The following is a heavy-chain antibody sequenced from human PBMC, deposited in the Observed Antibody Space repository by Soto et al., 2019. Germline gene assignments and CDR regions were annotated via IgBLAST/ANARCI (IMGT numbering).Heavy chain of an antibody. CDR3: ARVAGGSYGPDY. CDR2: INSDGSDT. Sequence: EVQLVQSGGGLVQPGGSLRLSCAASGFAFSHYWMHWVRQAPGEGLVWVSRINSDGSDTSYADSVKGRFTTSKDNAKNMVYLQMNSLRAEDTAVYYCARVAGGSYGPDYWGQGTLVTVSS. J-gene: IGHJ4*02. CDR1: GFAFSHYW. V-gene: IGHV3-74*01. D-gene: IGHD3-16*01.